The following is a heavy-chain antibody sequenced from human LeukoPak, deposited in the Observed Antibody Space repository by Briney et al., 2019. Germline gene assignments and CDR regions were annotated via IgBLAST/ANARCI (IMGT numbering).Heavy chain of an antibody. CDR1: GGSISSYY. D-gene: IGHD1-26*01. J-gene: IGHJ3*02. CDR2: IYYSGST. Sequence: SETPSLTCTVSGGSISSYYWSWIRQPPGKGLEWIGYIYYSGSTNYNPSLKSRVTISVDTSKNQFSLKLSSVTAADTAVYYCARARYAVGAIRSFDIWGQGTMVTVSS. CDR3: ARARYAVGAIRSFDI. V-gene: IGHV4-59*08.